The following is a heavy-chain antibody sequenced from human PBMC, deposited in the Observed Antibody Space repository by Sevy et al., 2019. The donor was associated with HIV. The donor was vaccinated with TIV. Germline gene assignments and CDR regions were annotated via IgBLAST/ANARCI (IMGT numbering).Heavy chain of an antibody. Sequence: GGSLRLSCAASGFTFSSYNMNWVRQAPGKGLEWVSSISSSSSSIYYADSVRGRFTISRDNAKNSPYLQMNSLRAEDTALYYCARVVAYCTGGTCFPGYYYGMDVWGQGTTVTVSS. CDR1: GFTFSSYN. CDR2: ISSSSSSI. CDR3: ARVVAYCTGGTCFPGYYYGMDV. D-gene: IGHD2-15*01. J-gene: IGHJ6*02. V-gene: IGHV3-21*01.